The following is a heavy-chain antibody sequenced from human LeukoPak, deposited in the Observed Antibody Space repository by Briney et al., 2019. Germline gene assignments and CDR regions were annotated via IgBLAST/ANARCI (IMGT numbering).Heavy chain of an antibody. CDR2: IKQDGSDK. V-gene: IGHV3-7*03. CDR3: ARDLPDVSTGYSDNAFDI. CDR1: GFHFTTYW. Sequence: PGGSLRLSCAVSGFHFTTYWMTWVRQAPGKGLEWVANIKQDGSDKNYVDSVKGRFTISRDNAKKLLYLQMNSLRAEDTAVYYCARDLPDVSTGYSDNAFDIWGQGTMVTVSS. D-gene: IGHD3-9*01. J-gene: IGHJ3*02.